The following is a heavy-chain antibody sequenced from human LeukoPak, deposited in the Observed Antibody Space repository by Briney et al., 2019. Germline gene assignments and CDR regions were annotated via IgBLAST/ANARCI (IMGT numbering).Heavy chain of an antibody. J-gene: IGHJ4*02. V-gene: IGHV1-46*03. CDR3: ARVFTEDYYDSSGYQY. CDR2: INPSGGST. CDR1: GYTFTSYY. Sequence: GASVKVSCKASGYTFTSYYTHRVRQAPGQGLEWMGIINPSGGSTSYAQKFQGRVTMTRDTSTSTVYMELSSLRSEDTAVYYCARVFTEDYYDSSGYQYWGQGTLVTVSS. D-gene: IGHD3-22*01.